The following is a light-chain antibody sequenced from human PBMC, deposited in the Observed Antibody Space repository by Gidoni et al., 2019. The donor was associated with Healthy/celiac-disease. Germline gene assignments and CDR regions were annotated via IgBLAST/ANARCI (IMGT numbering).Light chain of an antibody. J-gene: IGKJ1*01. CDR3: QQRSNWPRWT. CDR1: QSVSSY. CDR2: DAS. Sequence: DIVLTQSPATLSLSPGERATLSCRASQSVSSYLAWYQQKPGQAPRLLIYDASNRATGIPARFYGSGSGTDFTLTISSLEPEDFAVYYCQQRSNWPRWTFGQGTKVEIK. V-gene: IGKV3-11*01.